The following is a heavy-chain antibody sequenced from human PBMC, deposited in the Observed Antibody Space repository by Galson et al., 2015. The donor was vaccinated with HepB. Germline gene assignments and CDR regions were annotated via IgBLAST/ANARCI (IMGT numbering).Heavy chain of an antibody. CDR2: IIPIFGTA. CDR3: ASPGLNCSSTSCYSFAS. Sequence: SVKVSCKASGGTFSSYAISWVRQAPGQGLEWMGGIIPIFGTANYAQKFQGRVTITADESTSTAYMELSSLRSEDTAVYYCASPGLNCSSTSCYSFASWGQGTLATVSS. J-gene: IGHJ4*02. D-gene: IGHD2-2*01. V-gene: IGHV1-69*13. CDR1: GGTFSSYA.